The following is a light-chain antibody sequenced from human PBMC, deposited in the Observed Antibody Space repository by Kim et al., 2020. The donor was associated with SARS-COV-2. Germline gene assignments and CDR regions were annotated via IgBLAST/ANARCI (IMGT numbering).Light chain of an antibody. V-gene: IGKV1-27*01. CDR2: AAS. Sequence: ASMGDGVTITCRASQGISNYLAWYQQKPGEAPKLLIYAASTLQFGVSTRFSGSGSGTEFTLTISDLQPEDVATYYCQKYDTAPWTFGHGTKVEIK. CDR3: QKYDTAPWT. CDR1: QGISNY. J-gene: IGKJ1*01.